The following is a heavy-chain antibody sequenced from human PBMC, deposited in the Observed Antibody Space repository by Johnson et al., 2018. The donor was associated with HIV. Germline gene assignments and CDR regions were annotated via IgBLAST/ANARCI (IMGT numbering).Heavy chain of an antibody. J-gene: IGHJ3*02. V-gene: IGHV3-30*18. CDR1: GFTFSSYG. D-gene: IGHD3-10*01. CDR2: ISYDGSNK. Sequence: QVQLVESGGGVVQPGRSLRLSCAASGFTFSSYGMHWVRQAPGKGLEWVAVISYDGSNKYYADSVKGQFTTSRDNSKNTLYLQMNSLRAEDTAVYYCAKDLFYGSGSWGAFDIWGQGTMVTVSS. CDR3: AKDLFYGSGSWGAFDI.